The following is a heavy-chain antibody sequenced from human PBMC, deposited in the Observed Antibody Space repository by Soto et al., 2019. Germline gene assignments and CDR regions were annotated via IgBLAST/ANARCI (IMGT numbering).Heavy chain of an antibody. CDR2: IYYSGNT. CDR1: SGSISSYY. CDR3: ARGYCSSPSCYEFAY. D-gene: IGHD2-2*01. V-gene: IGHV4-59*01. Sequence: SETLSLTCTVSSGSISSYYWNWIRQPPGKGLEWIGSIYYSGNTNYSPSLKSRVTISVDTSKKQFSLKLTSVTAADTAMYYCARGYCSSPSCYEFAYWGQVTLVTVSS. J-gene: IGHJ4*02.